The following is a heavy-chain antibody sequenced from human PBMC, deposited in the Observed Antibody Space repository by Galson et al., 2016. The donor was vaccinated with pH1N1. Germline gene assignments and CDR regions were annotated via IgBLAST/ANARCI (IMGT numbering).Heavy chain of an antibody. Sequence: SVKVSCKADGYSVTRYYMHWVRQAPGQGLEWMGIIDPSDGTTTYSEKFQGRISLTRDTSTNSVYMELTTLRPDDSATYFCARRYFLDYWGQGTLVTVSS. V-gene: IGHV1-46*01. CDR2: IDPSDGTT. CDR3: ARRYFLDY. CDR1: GYSVTRYY. J-gene: IGHJ4*02.